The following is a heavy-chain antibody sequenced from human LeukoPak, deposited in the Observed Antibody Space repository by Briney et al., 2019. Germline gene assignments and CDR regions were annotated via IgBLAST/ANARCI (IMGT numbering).Heavy chain of an antibody. Sequence: GASVKVSCKASGYTFTSYDINWVRQATGQGLEWMGWMNPNSGNTGYAQKFQGRVTTTRNTSIRTAYMELSSLRSEDTAVYYCARASLSGYDPDFDYWGQGTLVTVSS. CDR2: MNPNSGNT. V-gene: IGHV1-8*01. CDR1: GYTFTSYD. D-gene: IGHD5-12*01. CDR3: ARASLSGYDPDFDY. J-gene: IGHJ4*02.